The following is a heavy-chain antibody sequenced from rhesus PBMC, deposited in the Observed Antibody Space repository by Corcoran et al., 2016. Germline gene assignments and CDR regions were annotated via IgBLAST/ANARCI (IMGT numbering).Heavy chain of an antibody. J-gene: IGHJ4*01. CDR1: GFTFRSYW. CDR2: INSAGSST. D-gene: IGHD2-15*01. CDR3: AGEFSTTDY. Sequence: EVQLVESGGGLAKPGGSLRLSCAASGFTFRSYWMHWVRQAPGRGMELVSGINSAGSSTYYGDCVKGRFTISRENAKNTLYLQMDGLRPEDTAVYYCAGEFSTTDYWGQGVLVTVSS. V-gene: IGHV3-14*01.